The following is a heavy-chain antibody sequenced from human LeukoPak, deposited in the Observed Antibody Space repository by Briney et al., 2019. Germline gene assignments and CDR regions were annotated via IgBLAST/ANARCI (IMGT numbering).Heavy chain of an antibody. CDR3: ARVSPLYDFWSHDY. D-gene: IGHD3-3*01. Sequence: GGSLRLSCAASGFTFSSYWMSWVRQAPGKGLEWVANIKQDGSEKYYVDSVKGRFTISRDNAKNSLYLQMNSLRAEDTAVYYCARVSPLYDFWSHDYWGQGTLATVSS. J-gene: IGHJ4*01. CDR2: IKQDGSEK. CDR1: GFTFSSYW. V-gene: IGHV3-7*03.